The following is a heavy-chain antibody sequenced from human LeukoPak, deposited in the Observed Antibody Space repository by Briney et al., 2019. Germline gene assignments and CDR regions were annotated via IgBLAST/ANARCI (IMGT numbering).Heavy chain of an antibody. Sequence: SVKVSCKASGGTFSSYAISWVRQAPGQGLEWMGGIIPIFGTANYAQKFQGRVTITADKSTSTAYMELSSLRSEDTAVYYCAVSWIGYSGYDYYYYYYMDVWGKGTTVTVSS. D-gene: IGHD5-12*01. CDR1: GGTFSSYA. J-gene: IGHJ6*03. CDR2: IIPIFGTA. CDR3: AVSWIGYSGYDYYYYYYMDV. V-gene: IGHV1-69*06.